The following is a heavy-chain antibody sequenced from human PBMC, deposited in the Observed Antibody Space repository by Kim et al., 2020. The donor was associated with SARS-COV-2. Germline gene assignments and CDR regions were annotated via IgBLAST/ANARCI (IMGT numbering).Heavy chain of an antibody. CDR2: INHSGST. Sequence: SETLSLTCAVYGGSFSGYYWSWIRQPPGKGLEWIGEINHSGSTNYNPSLKSRVTISVDTSKNQFSLKLSSVTAADTAVYYCARVAGTRPTNYYYYGMDVWGQGTTVTVSS. J-gene: IGHJ6*02. D-gene: IGHD1-26*01. CDR3: ARVAGTRPTNYYYYGMDV. V-gene: IGHV4-34*01. CDR1: GGSFSGYY.